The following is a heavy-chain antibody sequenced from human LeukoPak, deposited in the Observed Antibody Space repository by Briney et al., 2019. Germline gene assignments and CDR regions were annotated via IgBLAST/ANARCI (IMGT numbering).Heavy chain of an antibody. J-gene: IGHJ6*02. CDR3: ARDAGYDSSGYYSPYYYYGMDV. CDR1: GFTFSSYS. V-gene: IGHV3-21*01. CDR2: ISSSSSYI. D-gene: IGHD3-22*01. Sequence: GGSLRLSCAASGFTFSSYSMIWVRQAPGKGLEWVSSISSSSSYIYYADSVKGRFTISRDNAKNSLYLQMNSLRAEDTAVYYCARDAGYDSSGYYSPYYYYGMDVWGQGTTVTVSS.